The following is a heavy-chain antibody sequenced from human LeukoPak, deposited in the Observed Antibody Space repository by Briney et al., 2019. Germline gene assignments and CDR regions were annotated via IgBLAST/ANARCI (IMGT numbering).Heavy chain of an antibody. Sequence: GGSLRLSCAVSGFTFSSYSMNWVRQAPGKGLEWVSYISSSSSTIYYADSVKGRFTISRDNAKNSVYLQMNSLRAEDTAVYYCATGVATINDYWGQGTLVTVSS. J-gene: IGHJ4*02. CDR3: ATGVATINDY. CDR2: ISSSSSTI. V-gene: IGHV3-48*04. D-gene: IGHD5-12*01. CDR1: GFTFSSYS.